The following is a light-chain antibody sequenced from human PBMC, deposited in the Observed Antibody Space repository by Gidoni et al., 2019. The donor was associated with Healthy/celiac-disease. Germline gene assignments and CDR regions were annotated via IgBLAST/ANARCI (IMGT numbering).Light chain of an antibody. Sequence: DIQLTKSPSFLSASVGDRVTITCRASQGISSYLAWYQQKPGKAPKLLIYAASTLQSGVPSRFSGSGSGTEFTLTISSLQPEDFATYYCQQHNSYPGFFGGGTKVEIK. CDR3: QQHNSYPGF. CDR2: AAS. V-gene: IGKV1-9*01. CDR1: QGISSY. J-gene: IGKJ4*01.